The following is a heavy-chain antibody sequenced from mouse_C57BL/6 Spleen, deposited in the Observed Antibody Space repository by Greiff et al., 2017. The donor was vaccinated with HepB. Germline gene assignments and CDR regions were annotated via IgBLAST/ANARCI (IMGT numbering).Heavy chain of an antibody. J-gene: IGHJ4*01. Sequence: VQLQQSGPELVKPGASVKISCKASGYSFTGYYMNWVKQSPEKSLEWIGEINPSTGGTTYNQKFTAKATLTVDKSSSTAYMQLKSLTSEDSAVYYCARRRTTVVNYAMDYWGQGTSVTVSS. CDR2: INPSTGGT. D-gene: IGHD1-1*01. CDR3: ARRRTTVVNYAMDY. V-gene: IGHV1-42*01. CDR1: GYSFTGYY.